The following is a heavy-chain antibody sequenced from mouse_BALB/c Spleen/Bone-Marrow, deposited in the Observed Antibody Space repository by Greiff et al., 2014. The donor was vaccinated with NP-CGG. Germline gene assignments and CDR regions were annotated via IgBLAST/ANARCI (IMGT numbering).Heavy chain of an antibody. CDR1: GFTFTDYY. J-gene: IGHJ1*01. CDR3: ARDENVGIYWYFDV. V-gene: IGHV7-3*02. CDR2: IRNKAKGYTT. Sequence: EVKLVESGGGSVQPGGSLRLSCATSGFTFTDYYMSWVRQPPGKALEWLGFIRNKAKGYTTDYSASVKGRFTISRDNSQRILYLQMNTLRAEDSATYYCARDENVGIYWYFDVWGAGTTVLVPS.